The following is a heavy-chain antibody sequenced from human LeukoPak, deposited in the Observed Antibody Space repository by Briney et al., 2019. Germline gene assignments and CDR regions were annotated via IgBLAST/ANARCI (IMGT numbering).Heavy chain of an antibody. J-gene: IGHJ5*02. Sequence: ASVKVSCKASGYTFTGYYMHWVRQAPGQGLEWMGWINPNSGSTNYAQKFRGRVTMTRDTSISTAYMELSRLRSDDTAVYYCAKGDSAVAADWFDPWGQGTLVTVSS. CDR2: INPNSGST. CDR3: AKGDSAVAADWFDP. CDR1: GYTFTGYY. V-gene: IGHV1-2*02. D-gene: IGHD6-19*01.